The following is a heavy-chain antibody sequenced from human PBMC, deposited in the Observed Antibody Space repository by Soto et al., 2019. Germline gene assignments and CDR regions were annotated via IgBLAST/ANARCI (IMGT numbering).Heavy chain of an antibody. CDR1: GYSFTSYW. V-gene: IGHV5-51*01. CDR2: IYPGDSDT. J-gene: IGHJ3*02. CDR3: ARPLYXYDSSGHHDDAFDI. D-gene: IGHD3-22*01. Sequence: PGESLKISCKGSGYSFTSYWIGWVRQMPGKGLEWMGIIYPGDSDTRYSPSFQGQVTISADKSISTAYLQWSSLKASDTAMYYCARPLYXYDSSGHHDDAFDIWGQGTMVTVSS.